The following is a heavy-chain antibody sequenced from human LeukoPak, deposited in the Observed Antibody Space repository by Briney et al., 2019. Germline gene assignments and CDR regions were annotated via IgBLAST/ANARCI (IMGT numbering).Heavy chain of an antibody. CDR1: EGTFSSYA. CDR3: ARGSMGVIYYFDY. CDR2: IIPIFGTA. J-gene: IGHJ4*02. Sequence: ASVKVSCRASEGTFSSYAISWLRQAPGQGLEWMGGIIPIFGTANYAQKFQGRVTITTDESTSTAYMELSSLRSEDTAVYYCARGSMGVIYYFDYWGQGTLVTVSS. D-gene: IGHD4-23*01. V-gene: IGHV1-69*05.